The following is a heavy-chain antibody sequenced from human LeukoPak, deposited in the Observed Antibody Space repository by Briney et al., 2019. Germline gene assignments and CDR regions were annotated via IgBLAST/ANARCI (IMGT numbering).Heavy chain of an antibody. Sequence: SVKVSCKASGGTFSSYAISWVRQAPGQGPEWMGRIIPIFGTANYAQKFQGRVTITTDESTSTAYMELSSLRSEDTAVYYCAREEYYDSSGPRRVGAFDIWGQGTMVTVSS. J-gene: IGHJ3*02. CDR3: AREEYYDSSGPRRVGAFDI. CDR2: IIPIFGTA. CDR1: GGTFSSYA. D-gene: IGHD3-22*01. V-gene: IGHV1-69*05.